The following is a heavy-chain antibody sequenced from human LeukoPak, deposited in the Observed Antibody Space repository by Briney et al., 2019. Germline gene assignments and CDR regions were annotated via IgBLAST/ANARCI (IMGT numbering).Heavy chain of an antibody. J-gene: IGHJ1*01. CDR2: TYYRSTWYN. CDR1: GDSVSINSVT. Sequence: SQTFSLTCAISGDSVSINSVTWNWIRQSPSRGLEWLGRTYYRSTWYNDYAVSVRGRITVNPDTSKNQFSLHLNSVTPEDTAVYYCTRTKDGYFQNWGQGTLVSVSS. V-gene: IGHV6-1*01. CDR3: TRTKDGYFQN.